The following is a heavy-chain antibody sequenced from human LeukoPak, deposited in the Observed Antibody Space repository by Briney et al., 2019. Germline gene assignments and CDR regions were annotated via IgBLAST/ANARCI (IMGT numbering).Heavy chain of an antibody. CDR1: GGTFSSYA. J-gene: IGHJ3*02. D-gene: IGHD3-22*01. CDR2: IIPILGIA. Sequence: ASVKVSCKASGGTFSSYAISWVRQAPGQGLEWMGRIIPILGIANYAQKFQGRVTITADKSTSTAYMELSGLRSEDTAVYYCAREAPGITMIVVVNDAFDIWGQGTMVTVSS. CDR3: AREAPGITMIVVVNDAFDI. V-gene: IGHV1-69*04.